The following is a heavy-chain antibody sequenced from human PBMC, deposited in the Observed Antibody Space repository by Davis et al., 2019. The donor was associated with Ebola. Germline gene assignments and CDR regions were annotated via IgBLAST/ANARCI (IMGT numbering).Heavy chain of an antibody. V-gene: IGHV4-39*01. J-gene: IGHJ3*02. CDR1: GGSISNSNYY. Sequence: PSETLSLTCTVPGGSISNSNYYWGWIRQPPGKGLEWIGNIYYIGSTYYNPSLKSRVTISVDTSKNQFSLKLSSVTAADTAVYYCARAPRVAFDIWGQGTMVTVSS. CDR3: ARAPRVAFDI. CDR2: IYYIGST.